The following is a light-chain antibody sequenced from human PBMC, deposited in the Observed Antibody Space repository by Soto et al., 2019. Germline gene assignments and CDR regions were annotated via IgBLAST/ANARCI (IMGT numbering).Light chain of an antibody. Sequence: QAVVTQSPSASASLGASVKLTCTLSSGHGSYAIAWHQQQPEKGPRYLMKINMDGSHTKGDGIPDRFSGSSSGAERYLTISRLQSEDEADYYCQTWGTGIAVFGGGTQLTVL. CDR2: INMDGSH. V-gene: IGLV4-69*01. CDR1: SGHGSYA. J-gene: IGLJ7*01. CDR3: QTWGTGIAV.